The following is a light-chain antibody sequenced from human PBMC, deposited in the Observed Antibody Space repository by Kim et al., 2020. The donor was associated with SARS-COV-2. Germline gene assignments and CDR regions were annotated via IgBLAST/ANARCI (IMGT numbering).Light chain of an antibody. V-gene: IGLV1-44*01. Sequence: QSVLTQSPSASGTPGQRVAISCSGSSTNIGGNTVNWYQQLPGTPPKLLIYSNNQRPSGVPDRFSASKSGTSASLAISGLQSEDEADYYCAAWDDSLNGYVFGTGTQLTVL. CDR2: SNN. CDR3: AAWDDSLNGYV. CDR1: STNIGGNT. J-gene: IGLJ1*01.